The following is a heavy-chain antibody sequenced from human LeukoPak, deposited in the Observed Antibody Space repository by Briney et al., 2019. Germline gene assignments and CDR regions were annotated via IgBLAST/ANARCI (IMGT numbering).Heavy chain of an antibody. V-gene: IGHV4-31*03. CDR2: IYYSGST. J-gene: IGHJ4*02. D-gene: IGHD3-3*01. CDR1: GGSISSGGSY. Sequence: SETLSLTCTVSGGSISSGGSYWSWIRQHPGKGLEWIGYIYYSGSTYYNPSLKSRVTISVDTSKNQFSLKLSSVTAADTAVYYCARGAGAIFGVVINYFDYWGQGTLVTVSS. CDR3: ARGAGAIFGVVINYFDY.